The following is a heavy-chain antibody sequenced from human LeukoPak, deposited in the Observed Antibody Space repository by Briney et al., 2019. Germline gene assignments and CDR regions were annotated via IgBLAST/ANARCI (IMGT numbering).Heavy chain of an antibody. CDR2: TYYRSKWYN. D-gene: IGHD2-15*01. CDR1: GXSVSSNSST. Sequence: SQTLSLTCAISGXSVSSNSSTWNWIRQSPSIGLEWLGRTYYRSKWYNDYAVSVKSRITINPDTSKNQFSLQLNSVTPEDTAVYYCARSDNGLDVWGQGTTVTVSS. J-gene: IGHJ6*02. CDR3: ARSDNGLDV. V-gene: IGHV6-1*01.